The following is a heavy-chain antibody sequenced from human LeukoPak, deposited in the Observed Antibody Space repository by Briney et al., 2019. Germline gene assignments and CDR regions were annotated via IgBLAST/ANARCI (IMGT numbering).Heavy chain of an antibody. CDR2: ISHSGST. CDR3: ARARTMVRGVIIKPYYGMDV. V-gene: IGHV4-34*01. CDR1: GGSFSGYY. Sequence: PSETLSLTCAVYGGSFSGYYWSWIRQPPGKGLEWIGEISHSGSTNYNPSLKSRVTISVDTSKNQFSLKLSSVTAADTAVYYCARARTMVRGVIIKPYYGMDVWGKGTTVTVSS. J-gene: IGHJ6*04. D-gene: IGHD3-10*01.